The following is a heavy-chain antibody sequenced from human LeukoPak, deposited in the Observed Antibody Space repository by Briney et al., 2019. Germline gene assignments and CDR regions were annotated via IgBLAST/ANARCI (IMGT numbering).Heavy chain of an antibody. CDR2: ISAYNGNT. CDR3: ARVLGHGTTNY. J-gene: IGHJ4*02. Sequence: VASVTVSCTASGYTFTSYGISWVRQAPGQGLEWMGWISAYNGNTNYAQKLQGRVTMTTDTSTSTAYMELRSLRSDDTAVYYCARVLGHGTTNYWGQGTLVTVSS. D-gene: IGHD1-1*01. V-gene: IGHV1-18*01. CDR1: GYTFTSYG.